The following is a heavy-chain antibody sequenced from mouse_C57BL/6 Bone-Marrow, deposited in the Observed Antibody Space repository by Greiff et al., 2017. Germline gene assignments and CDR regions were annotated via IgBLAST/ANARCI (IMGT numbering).Heavy chain of an antibody. V-gene: IGHV2-6*01. Sequence: VKLMESGPGLVAPSQSLSITCTVSGFSLTSYGVDWVRQSPGKGLEWLGVIWGVGSTNYNSALKSRLSISKDNSKSHVFIQMSSLQTDDTAVYYCASGYDGYTAWFAYWGQGTLVTVSA. CDR1: GFSLTSYG. D-gene: IGHD2-3*01. CDR2: IWGVGST. CDR3: ASGYDGYTAWFAY. J-gene: IGHJ3*01.